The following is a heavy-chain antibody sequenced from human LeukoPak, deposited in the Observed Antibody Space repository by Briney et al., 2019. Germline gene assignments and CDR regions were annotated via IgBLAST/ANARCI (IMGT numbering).Heavy chain of an antibody. V-gene: IGHV3-21*01. J-gene: IGHJ4*02. CDR2: ISTSSSFI. D-gene: IGHD6-6*01. Sequence: PGGSLRLSCAASGFTLSSYSMNWVRQAPGKGLEWVSSISTSSSFIYYADSVKGRFTISRDNAKSSLYLQMNSLRVEDTAVYYCARDPDGAARPFLFDYWGLGTLVTVSS. CDR3: ARDPDGAARPFLFDY. CDR1: GFTLSSYS.